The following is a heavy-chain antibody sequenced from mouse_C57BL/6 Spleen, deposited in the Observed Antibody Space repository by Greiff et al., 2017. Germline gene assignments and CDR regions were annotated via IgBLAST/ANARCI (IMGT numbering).Heavy chain of an antibody. CDR3: ARRERVYYNNYGFDY. D-gene: IGHD2-5*01. CDR1: GYTFTEYT. V-gene: IGHV1-62-2*01. Sequence: VQLQQSGAELVKPGASVKLSCKASGYTFTEYTIHWVKQRSGQGLEWIGWFYPGSGSIKYNENFKDKATVTADKSSSTVYMELSILTSEDSAVYFCARRERVYYNNYGFDYWGQGTTLTVSS. J-gene: IGHJ2*01. CDR2: FYPGSGSI.